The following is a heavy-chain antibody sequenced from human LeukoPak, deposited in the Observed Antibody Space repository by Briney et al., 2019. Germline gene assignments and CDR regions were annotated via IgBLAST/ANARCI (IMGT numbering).Heavy chain of an antibody. Sequence: PGGSLRLSCAASGFTFSSYGMHWVRQAPGKGLEWVAVISYDGSNKYYADSVKGRFTISRDNSKNTLYLQMNSLRAEDTAVYYCAKIDTRGTTFDWFDPWGQGTLVTVSS. D-gene: IGHD1-1*01. CDR1: GFTFSSYG. V-gene: IGHV3-30*18. CDR2: ISYDGSNK. CDR3: AKIDTRGTTFDWFDP. J-gene: IGHJ5*02.